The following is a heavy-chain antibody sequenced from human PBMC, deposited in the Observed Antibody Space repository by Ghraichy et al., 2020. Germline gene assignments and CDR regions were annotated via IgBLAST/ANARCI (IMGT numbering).Heavy chain of an antibody. Sequence: LSLTCAASGFTVSGSYMSWVRQTPGKGLEWGSVIYISGTTYYGDSVKGRVIISRDNSENTLYLQMHRLRAEDTAIYYCARSSRWLQLSGGAFDIWGQGTMVTVSS. V-gene: IGHV3-53*01. CDR3: ARSSRWLQLSGGAFDI. CDR2: IYISGTT. D-gene: IGHD5-24*01. CDR1: GFTVSGSY. J-gene: IGHJ3*02.